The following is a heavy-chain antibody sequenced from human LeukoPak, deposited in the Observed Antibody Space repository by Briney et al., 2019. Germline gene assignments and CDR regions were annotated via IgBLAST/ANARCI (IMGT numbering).Heavy chain of an antibody. CDR1: RDSLSRYY. CDR2: IYHTGST. V-gene: IGHV4-59*01. Sequence: SETLSLTCTVSRDSLSRYYWGWIRQPPGKGLEWFGYIYHTGSTNYNPSLKSRVTMSVDTSKNQFSLRLTSVTAADTAVYYCARGLYSSSWYFDLWGQGTLVTVSS. D-gene: IGHD6-13*01. J-gene: IGHJ4*02. CDR3: ARGLYSSSWYFDL.